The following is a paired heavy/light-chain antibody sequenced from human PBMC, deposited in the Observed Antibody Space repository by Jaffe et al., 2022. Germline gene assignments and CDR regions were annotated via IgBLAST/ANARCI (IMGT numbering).Heavy chain of an antibody. J-gene: IGHJ4*02. CDR1: GFTFSSYE. D-gene: IGHD3-10*01. Sequence: EVQLVESGGGLVQPGGSLRLSCAASGFTFSSYEMNWVRQAPGKGLEWVSYISSSGSTIYYADSVKGRFTISRDNAKNSLYLQMNSLRAEDTAVYYCARDRAVLLWFGESNEYYFDYWGQGTLVTVSS. CDR2: ISSSGSTI. V-gene: IGHV3-48*03. CDR3: ARDRAVLLWFGESNEYYFDY.
Light chain of an antibody. CDR2: GKN. Sequence: SSELTQDPAVSVALGQTVRITCQGDSLRSYYASWYQQKPGQAPVLVIYGKNNRPSGIPDRFSGSSSGNTASLTITGAQAEDEADYYCNSRDSSGKGRVFGGGTKLTVL. J-gene: IGLJ2*01. V-gene: IGLV3-19*01. CDR3: NSRDSSGKGRV. CDR1: SLRSYY.